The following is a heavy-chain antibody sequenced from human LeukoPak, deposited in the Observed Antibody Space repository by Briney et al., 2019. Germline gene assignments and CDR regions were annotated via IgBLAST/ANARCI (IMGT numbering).Heavy chain of an antibody. Sequence: GGSLRLSCAASGFTFSSYAMHWVRQAPGKGLEWVAVISYDGSNKYYADSVKGRFTISRDNAKNSLYLQMNSLRAEDTAVYYCANNPYSSSGFDYWGQGTLVTVSS. CDR2: ISYDGSNK. CDR3: ANNPYSSSGFDY. CDR1: GFTFSSYA. V-gene: IGHV3-30-3*01. J-gene: IGHJ4*02. D-gene: IGHD6-6*01.